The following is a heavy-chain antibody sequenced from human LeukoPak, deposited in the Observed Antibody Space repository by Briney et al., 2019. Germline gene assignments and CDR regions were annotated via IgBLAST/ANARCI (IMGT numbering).Heavy chain of an antibody. J-gene: IGHJ5*02. CDR1: GGSISSYY. V-gene: IGHV4-59*01. Sequence: SETLSLTCTVSGGSISSYYWSWIRQPPGKGLEWIGYIYYSGSTNYNPSLKSRVTISVDTSKNQFSLKLSSVTAADTAVYYCARGLIDGYSYGSRWFDPWGQGTLVTVSS. D-gene: IGHD5-18*01. CDR2: IYYSGST. CDR3: ARGLIDGYSYGSRWFDP.